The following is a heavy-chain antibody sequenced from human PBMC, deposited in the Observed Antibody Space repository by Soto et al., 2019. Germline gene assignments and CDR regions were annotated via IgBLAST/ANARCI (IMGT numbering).Heavy chain of an antibody. CDR2: IYHSGST. J-gene: IGHJ5*02. V-gene: IGHV4-38-2*01. D-gene: IGHD6-6*01. CDR1: GYSISSGYH. Sequence: PSETLSLTCAVSGYSISSGYHWGWIRQPPGKGLEWIGSIYHSGSTYYNPSLKSRVTISVDTSKNQFSLKLSSVTAADTAVYYCARGRGGRSIAARPGDWFDPWGQGTLVTVSS. CDR3: ARGRGGRSIAARPGDWFDP.